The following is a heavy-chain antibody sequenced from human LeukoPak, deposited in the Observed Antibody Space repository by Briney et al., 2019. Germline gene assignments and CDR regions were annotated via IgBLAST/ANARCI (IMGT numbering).Heavy chain of an antibody. V-gene: IGHV1-46*01. J-gene: IGHJ4*02. CDR3: ARDQEAFDY. Sequence: ASVKVSCKASGYTFTSYYMHWVRQAPGQGLEWMEMIYPRDGSTSYAQKFQGRVTVTRDTSTSTVHMELSGLRSEDTAVYYCARDQEAFDYWGQGTLVTVSS. CDR1: GYTFTSYY. CDR2: IYPRDGST.